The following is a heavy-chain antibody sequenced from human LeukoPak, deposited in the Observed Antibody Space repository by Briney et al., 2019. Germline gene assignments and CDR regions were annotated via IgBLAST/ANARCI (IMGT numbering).Heavy chain of an antibody. V-gene: IGHV3-23*01. Sequence: GGSLILSCAASGFTFSSYAMSWVRQAPGKGLEWVSAISSSGGSTYYADSVKGRFTISRDNSKNTLYLQMNSLRAEDTAVYYCAKHRVSPSGYFDYWGQGTLVTVSS. J-gene: IGHJ4*02. D-gene: IGHD3-10*01. CDR2: ISSSGGST. CDR3: AKHRVSPSGYFDY. CDR1: GFTFSSYA.